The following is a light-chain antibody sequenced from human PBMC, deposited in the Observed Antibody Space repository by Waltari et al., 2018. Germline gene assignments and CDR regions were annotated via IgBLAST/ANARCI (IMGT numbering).Light chain of an antibody. J-gene: IGLJ2*01. V-gene: IGLV2-14*01. CDR3: TSYTSSGVI. Sequence: QSALTQPASVSGSPGQSITISCTGTSSDVGGYNYVSWYQQHPGTAPKLMIYDVSNRPSGVSKRFSGSKSGNTASLTISRLQAEDEADYYCTSYTSSGVIFGGGTKLTVL. CDR1: SSDVGGYNY. CDR2: DVS.